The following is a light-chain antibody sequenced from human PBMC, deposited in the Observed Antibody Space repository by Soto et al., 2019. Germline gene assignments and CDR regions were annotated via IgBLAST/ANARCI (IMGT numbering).Light chain of an antibody. Sequence: QSVLTQPASVSGSPGQSITISCSGTSSDVGRYKYVSWYQQAPGKAPKLIIYAVSDRPSGISSRFSGSKSGNTASLTISGLQAEDEADYYCSSFTSTKNYLIFGGGTKLTVL. J-gene: IGLJ2*01. CDR2: AVS. V-gene: IGLV2-14*01. CDR1: SSDVGRYKY. CDR3: SSFTSTKNYLI.